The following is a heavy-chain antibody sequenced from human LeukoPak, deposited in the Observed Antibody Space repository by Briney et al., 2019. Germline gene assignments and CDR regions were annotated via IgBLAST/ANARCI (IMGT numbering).Heavy chain of an antibody. CDR1: GFTFSSYG. CDR3: AKVSGSGYYYPIDY. J-gene: IGHJ4*02. D-gene: IGHD3-22*01. V-gene: IGHV3-23*01. Sequence: GGSPRISCAAPGFTFSSYGMSWGRQAPGKGLEWVSAIGGSGGSTHYADSVKGRFTISRDNSKNTLYLQMNSLRAEDTVEYYCAKVSGSGYYYPIDYWGQGTLVTVSS. CDR2: IGGSGGST.